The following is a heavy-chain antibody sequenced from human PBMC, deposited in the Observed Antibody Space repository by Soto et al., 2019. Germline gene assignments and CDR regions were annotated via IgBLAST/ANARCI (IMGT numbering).Heavy chain of an antibody. J-gene: IGHJ5*02. V-gene: IGHV4-34*01. CDR2: INHSGST. CDR1: GGSFSGYY. CDR3: ASLSHHVALSWYMAS. D-gene: IGHD6-13*01. Sequence: QVQLQQWGAGLLKPSETLSLTCAVYGGSFSGYYWSWIRQPPGKGLEWIGEINHSGSTNYNPSLKSRVTISVDTSKNQVSLKLSSVTAADTAVYYCASLSHHVALSWYMASWGQGTMVTVSS.